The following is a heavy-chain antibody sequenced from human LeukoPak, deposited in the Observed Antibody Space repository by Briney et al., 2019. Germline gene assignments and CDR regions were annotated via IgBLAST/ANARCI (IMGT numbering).Heavy chain of an antibody. D-gene: IGHD3-22*01. CDR1: GYTFTSYG. CDR3: ARDTTYDSSGYYYYYGMDV. J-gene: IGHJ6*02. CDR2: ISAHNGNT. V-gene: IGHV1-18*01. Sequence: GASVKVSCKASGYTFTSYGISWVRQAPGQGLEWMGWISAHNGNTNYAQKLQGRVTMTTDTSTSTAYMELRSLRSDDTAVYYCARDTTYDSSGYYYYYGMDVWGQGTTVTVSS.